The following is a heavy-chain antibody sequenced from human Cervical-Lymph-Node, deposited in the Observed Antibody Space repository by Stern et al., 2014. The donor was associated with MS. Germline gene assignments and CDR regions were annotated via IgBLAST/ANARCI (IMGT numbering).Heavy chain of an antibody. CDR1: GFSLSISGVG. Sequence: QVTLKESGPSLVKPTQTLTLTCTFSGFSLSISGVGVAWIRQPPGKALEWLGFIYWDDDKRYSPSLKNRLTFTKDTSKSKVVLTLTNLDPADTATYFCAHTTSGWSGNYAFDIWGQGTTVTVSS. D-gene: IGHD6-19*01. V-gene: IGHV2-5*02. CDR3: AHTTSGWSGNYAFDI. CDR2: IYWDDDK. J-gene: IGHJ3*02.